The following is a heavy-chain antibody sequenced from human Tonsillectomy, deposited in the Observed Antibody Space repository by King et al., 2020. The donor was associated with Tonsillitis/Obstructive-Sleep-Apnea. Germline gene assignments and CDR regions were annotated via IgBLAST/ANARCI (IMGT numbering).Heavy chain of an antibody. CDR1: GFTFSRYA. J-gene: IGHJ5*02. CDR3: AKYAAPSPYGDFFDP. Sequence: DVQLVESGGGLVQPGGSLRLSCAASGFTFSRYAMSWVRQAPGKGLEWVSAISGSGGSTYYADSVKGRVTISRDNSKNTLFLQMNRLRAEDTAVYYCAKYAAPSPYGDFFDPWGQGTLVTVSS. CDR2: ISGSGGST. D-gene: IGHD4-17*01. V-gene: IGHV3-23*04.